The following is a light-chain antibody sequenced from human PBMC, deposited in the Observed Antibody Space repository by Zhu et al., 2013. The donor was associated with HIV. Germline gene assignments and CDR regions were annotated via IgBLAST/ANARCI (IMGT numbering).Light chain of an antibody. CDR1: QTVSYTY. CDR3: QQYDGSAWT. V-gene: IGKV3-20*01. Sequence: EIVLTQSPGTLSLSPGETATLSCRASQTVSYTYLSWYQQKPGQAPRLVIFAASSRATGIPDRFSGSGSGTDFTLTISRLEPEDFALYYCQQYDGSAWTFGQGTKVEIK. CDR2: AAS. J-gene: IGKJ1*01.